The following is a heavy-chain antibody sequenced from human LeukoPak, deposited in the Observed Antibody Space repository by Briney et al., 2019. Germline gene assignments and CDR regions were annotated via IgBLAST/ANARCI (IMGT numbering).Heavy chain of an antibody. CDR3: ARVCYYDSSGYGLDI. V-gene: IGHV1-18*01. Sequence: GASVKVSCKASGYTFTSYGISWVRQAPGQGLEWMGWISAYNGNTNYAQKLQGRVTMTTDTSTSTAYMELRSLRSDDTAVYYCARVCYYDSSGYGLDIWGQGTMATVSS. CDR2: ISAYNGNT. D-gene: IGHD3-22*01. CDR1: GYTFTSYG. J-gene: IGHJ3*02.